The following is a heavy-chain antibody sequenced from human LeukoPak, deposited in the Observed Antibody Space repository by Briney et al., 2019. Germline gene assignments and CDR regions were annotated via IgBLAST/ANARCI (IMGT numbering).Heavy chain of an antibody. CDR2: IKSNTDGGTT. J-gene: IGHJ4*02. V-gene: IGHV3-15*01. Sequence: PGGSLRLSCAASGFTFSKAWMSWVRQAPGKGLEWVGQIKSNTDGGTTDYAAPVKGRFTISRDDSKNSLYLLMNSLKTEDTAVYYCTTEDYGDYVPDYWGQGTLVTVSS. D-gene: IGHD4-17*01. CDR1: GFTFSKAW. CDR3: TTEDYGDYVPDY.